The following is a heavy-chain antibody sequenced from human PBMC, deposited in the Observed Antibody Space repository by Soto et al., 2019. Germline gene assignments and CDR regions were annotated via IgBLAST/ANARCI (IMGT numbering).Heavy chain of an antibody. CDR3: YDLLSKLVKLYYYYYGMDV. V-gene: IGHV4-34*01. CDR1: GGSFSGYY. J-gene: IGHJ6*02. CDR2: INHSGST. Sequence: QVQLQQWGAGLLKPSETLSLTCAVYGGSFSGYYWSWIRQPPGKGLEWIGEINHSGSTNYNPSLKSRVTISVDTSKNQFSLKLSSVTAADTAVYYFYDLLSKLVKLYYYYYGMDVWGQGTTVTVSS. D-gene: IGHD1-1*01.